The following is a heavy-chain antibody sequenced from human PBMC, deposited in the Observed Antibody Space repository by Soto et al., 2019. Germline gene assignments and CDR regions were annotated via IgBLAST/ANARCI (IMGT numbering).Heavy chain of an antibody. V-gene: IGHV3-23*01. CDR1: GFTFSSYA. CDR2: ISGSGVST. D-gene: IGHD3-22*01. CDR3: AKSPGMYYYDSSGYYHYDY. J-gene: IGHJ4*02. Sequence: GGSLRLSCAASGFTFSSYAMSWVRQAPGKGLEWVSAISGSGVSTYYADSVKGRFTISRDNAKNTLYLQMNSLRAEDTAVYYCAKSPGMYYYDSSGYYHYDYWGQGTLVTVSS.